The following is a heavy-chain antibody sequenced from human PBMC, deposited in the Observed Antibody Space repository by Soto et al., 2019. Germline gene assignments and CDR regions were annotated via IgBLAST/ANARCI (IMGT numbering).Heavy chain of an antibody. CDR1: GVTLSSYS. J-gene: IGHJ4*02. V-gene: IGHV3-48*02. CDR3: VRGGAFKIDY. Sequence: EVQLVESGGRLVQPGGSLRLSCAASGVTLSSYSMNWARQAPGKGLEWVSYISSSSSTIYYADSVKGRFTISRDNAKNSLYLQMNSRRDEDTAVYYCVRGGAFKIDYWGQGTLVTVSS. D-gene: IGHD3-16*01. CDR2: ISSSSSTI.